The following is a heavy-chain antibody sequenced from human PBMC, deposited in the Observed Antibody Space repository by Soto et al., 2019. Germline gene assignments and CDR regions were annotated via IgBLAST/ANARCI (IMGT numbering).Heavy chain of an antibody. CDR1: GYTFTSYG. D-gene: IGHD3-3*01. CDR2: IRAYNGNT. V-gene: IGHV1-18*01. CDR3: ARDHRLYDFWSGYYPFDS. Sequence: QVQLVQSGAEVKKPGASVKVSCKASGYTFTSYGISWVRQAPGQGLEWMGWIRAYNGNTNYAQKHQGRVTMAAGTTMNPAYMELRSLRSDDTALYFCARDHRLYDFWSGYYPFDSWGPGTLVNVSS. J-gene: IGHJ4*02.